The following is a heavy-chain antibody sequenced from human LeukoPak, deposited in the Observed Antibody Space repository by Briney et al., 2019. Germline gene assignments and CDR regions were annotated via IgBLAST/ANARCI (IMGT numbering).Heavy chain of an antibody. D-gene: IGHD1-26*01. V-gene: IGHV4-59*01. J-gene: IGHJ4*02. CDR1: GGSISSYY. CDR3: ARGRSGKGNDY. CDR2: IYYSGST. Sequence: SETLSLTCTVSGGSISSYYWSWIRQPPGKGLEWIGYIYYSGSTNYNPSLKSRLTISVDTSKNQFSLKLSSVTAADTAVYYCARGRSGKGNDYWGQGTLVTVSS.